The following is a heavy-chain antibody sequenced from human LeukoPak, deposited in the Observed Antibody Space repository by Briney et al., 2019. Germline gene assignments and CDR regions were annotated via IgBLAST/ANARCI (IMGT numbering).Heavy chain of an antibody. V-gene: IGHV4-59*01. Sequence: SETLSLTCAVYGGSFSGYYWSWIRQPPGKGLEWIGYIYYSGSTNYNPSLKSRVTISVDTSKNQFSLKLSSVTAADTAVYYCARDLGEGWFAPGGQGPLVTVS. CDR1: GGSFSGYY. CDR3: ARDLGEGWFAP. J-gene: IGHJ5*02. CDR2: IYYSGST.